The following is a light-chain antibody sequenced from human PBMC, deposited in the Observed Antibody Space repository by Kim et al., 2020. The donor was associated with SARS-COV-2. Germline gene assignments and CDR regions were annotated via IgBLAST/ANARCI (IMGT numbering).Light chain of an antibody. CDR3: QQRGN. Sequence: PGERATLSCRASQSVATYLAWYQQKPGQAPRLLIYDASKRATGIPARCRGSGSGTDFTLTIGTLEPEDSAVYYCQQRGNFGQGTRLEIK. V-gene: IGKV3-11*01. CDR1: QSVATY. CDR2: DAS. J-gene: IGKJ5*01.